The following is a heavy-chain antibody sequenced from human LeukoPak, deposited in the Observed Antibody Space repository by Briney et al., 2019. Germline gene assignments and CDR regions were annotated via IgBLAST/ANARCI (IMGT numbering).Heavy chain of an antibody. J-gene: IGHJ4*02. CDR2: MNPNSGNT. Sequence: GASVKVSCKASGYTFTSYDINWVQQATGQGLEWMGWMNPNSGNTGYAQKFQGRVTITGHTSISTAYMELSSLRSEDTAVYYCARGPTWTGNYYYFDYWGQGTLVTVSS. CDR1: GYTFTSYD. CDR3: ARGPTWTGNYYYFDY. V-gene: IGHV1-8*03. D-gene: IGHD3/OR15-3a*01.